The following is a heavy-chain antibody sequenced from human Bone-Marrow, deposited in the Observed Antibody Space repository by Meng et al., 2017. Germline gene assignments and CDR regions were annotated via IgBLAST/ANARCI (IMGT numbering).Heavy chain of an antibody. J-gene: IGHJ4*02. CDR1: GGSVSTSSHY. CDR3: ARINPKDDY. V-gene: IGHV4-39*07. CDR2: IYYSGHT. Sequence: SETLSLTCTVSGGSVSTSSHYWGWIRQPPGKGLEWIGTIYYSGHTYYNPSLKSRTTVSVDTSKNQFSLKLNSVTAADTAVYYCARINPKDDYWGQGTRVTILL.